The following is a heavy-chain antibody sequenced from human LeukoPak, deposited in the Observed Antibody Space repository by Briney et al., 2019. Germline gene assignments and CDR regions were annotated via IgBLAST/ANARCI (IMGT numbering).Heavy chain of an antibody. V-gene: IGHV5-51*01. CDR3: ASQHYDILTGYYIDY. CDR2: IDPGDSET. CDR1: GYSFTTYW. J-gene: IGHJ4*02. D-gene: IGHD3-9*01. Sequence: GESLKISCKGSGYSFTTYWIGWVRQMPGTGLEWMGIIDPGDSETRYSPSFQGQVTISADKSISTAYLQWSSLKASDNAMYYCASQHYDILTGYYIDYWGQGTLVTVSS.